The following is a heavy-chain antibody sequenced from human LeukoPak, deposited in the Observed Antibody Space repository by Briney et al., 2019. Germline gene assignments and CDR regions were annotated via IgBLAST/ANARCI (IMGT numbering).Heavy chain of an antibody. V-gene: IGHV1-69*06. D-gene: IGHD3-10*01. CDR3: ARGYGSGSYSSFDY. CDR1: GGTFSSYA. J-gene: IGHJ4*02. Sequence: SVKVSCKASGGTFSSYAISWVRQAPGQGLEWMGGIIPIFGTANYAQKFQGRVTITADKSTSAAYMELSSLRSEDTAVYYCARGYGSGSYSSFDYWGQGTLVTVSS. CDR2: IIPIFGTA.